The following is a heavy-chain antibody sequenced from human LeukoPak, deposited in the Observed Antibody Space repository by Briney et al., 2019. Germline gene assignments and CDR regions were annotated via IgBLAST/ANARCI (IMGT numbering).Heavy chain of an antibody. V-gene: IGHV4-34*01. D-gene: IGHD6-13*01. CDR3: ARGSPIAAAGFDY. CDR1: GGSFSGYY. Sequence: SETLSLTCAVYGGSFSGYYWSWIRQPPGKGLEWIGEINHSGSTNYNPSLKSRVTISVDTPKNQFSLKLSSVTAADTAVYYCARGSPIAAAGFDYWGQGTLVTVSS. CDR2: INHSGST. J-gene: IGHJ4*02.